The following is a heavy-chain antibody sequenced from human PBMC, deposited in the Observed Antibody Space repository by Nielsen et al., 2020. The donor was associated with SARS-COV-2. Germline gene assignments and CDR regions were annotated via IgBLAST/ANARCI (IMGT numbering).Heavy chain of an antibody. CDR2: IKQDGSEK. Sequence: WIRQPPGKGLEWVANIKQDGSEKYYVDSVKGRFTISRDNAKNSLYLQMNSLRAEDTAVYYCAREGPRGGTAPSRYRPALFDPWGQGTLVTVSS. D-gene: IGHD2-21*02. CDR3: AREGPRGGTAPSRYRPALFDP. J-gene: IGHJ5*02. V-gene: IGHV3-7*03.